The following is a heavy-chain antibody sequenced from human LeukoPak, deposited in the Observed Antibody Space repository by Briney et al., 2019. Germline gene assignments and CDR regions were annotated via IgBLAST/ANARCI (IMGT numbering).Heavy chain of an antibody. D-gene: IGHD4-17*01. CDR3: AREGDYVMYNWFDP. J-gene: IGHJ5*02. CDR2: IYTSGST. Sequence: TSETLSLTCTVSGGSISSGSYYWSWIRQPAGKGLEWIGRIYTSGSTNYNPPLKSRVTISVDTSKNQFSLKLSSVTAADTAVYYCAREGDYVMYNWFDPWGQGTLVTVSS. CDR1: GGSISSGSYY. V-gene: IGHV4-61*02.